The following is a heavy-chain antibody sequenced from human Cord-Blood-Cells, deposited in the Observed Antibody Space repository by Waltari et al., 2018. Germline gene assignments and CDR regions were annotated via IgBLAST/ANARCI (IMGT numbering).Heavy chain of an antibody. CDR1: GFTFTSSA. Sequence: QMQLVQSGPEVKKPGTSVKVSCKASGFTFTSSAVQWVRQARGQRLEWIGWIVVGSGNTNYAQKFQERVTITRDMSTSTAYMELSSLRSEDTAVYYCAADGGAAAGTSDYFDYWGQGTLVTVSS. CDR3: AADGGAAAGTSDYFDY. CDR2: IVVGSGNT. V-gene: IGHV1-58*01. J-gene: IGHJ4*02. D-gene: IGHD6-13*01.